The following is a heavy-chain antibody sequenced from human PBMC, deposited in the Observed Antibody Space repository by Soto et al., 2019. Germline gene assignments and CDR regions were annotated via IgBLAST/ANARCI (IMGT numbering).Heavy chain of an antibody. D-gene: IGHD3-3*01. CDR3: AKGLEYDFWPPFDY. J-gene: IGHJ4*02. CDR2: ISWNSGSI. CDR1: GFTCDDYA. V-gene: IGHV3-9*01. Sequence: EVQLVESGGGLVQPGRSLRLSCAASGFTCDDYAMHWVRQAPGKGLEWVSGISWNSGSIGYADSVKGRFTISRDNAKNSLYLHMNSLRAEDTALYYCAKGLEYDFWPPFDYWGQGTLVTVSS.